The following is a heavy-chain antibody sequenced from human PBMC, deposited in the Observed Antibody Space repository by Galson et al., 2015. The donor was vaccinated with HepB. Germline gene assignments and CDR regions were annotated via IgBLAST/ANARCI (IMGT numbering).Heavy chain of an antibody. V-gene: IGHV6-1*01. CDR1: GDSVSSNSAA. CDR3: ARDLSNWGFEGNAFDI. D-gene: IGHD7-27*01. J-gene: IGHJ3*02. CDR2: TYYRSKWYN. Sequence: CAISGDSVSSNSAAWNWIRQSPSRGLEWLGRTYYRSKWYNDYAVSVKSRITINPDTSKNQFSLQLNSVTPEDTAVYYCARDLSNWGFEGNAFDIWGQGTMVTVSS.